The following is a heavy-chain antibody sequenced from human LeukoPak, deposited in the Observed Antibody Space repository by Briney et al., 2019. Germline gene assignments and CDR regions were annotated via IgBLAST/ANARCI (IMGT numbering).Heavy chain of an antibody. Sequence: PSQTLSLTCTVSGGSISSGDYYWSWIRQPPGKGLEWIGYIYYSGSTYYNPSLKSRVTISVDTSKNQFSLKLSSVTAADTAVYYCARVPGRYYGSGSPSAFDIWGQGTMVTVSS. V-gene: IGHV4-30-4*01. CDR2: IYYSGST. CDR3: ARVPGRYYGSGSPSAFDI. CDR1: GGSISSGDYY. J-gene: IGHJ3*02. D-gene: IGHD3-10*01.